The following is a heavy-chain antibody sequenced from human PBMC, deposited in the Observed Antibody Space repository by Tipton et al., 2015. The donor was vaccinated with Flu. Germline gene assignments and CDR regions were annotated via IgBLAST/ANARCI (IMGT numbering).Heavy chain of an antibody. J-gene: IGHJ4*03. CDR3: VIRTYDSAGSCYS. Sequence: TLSLTCTVSGYSVTSGYFWGWIRQPPGKGPEWIGSIYHTGSTFYNSSLRSRVSVSVDTSKNQFSLYLSSVTAADTAVYYCVIRTYDSAGSCYSWGQGTPVPVSS. D-gene: IGHD3-22*01. CDR2: IYHTGST. V-gene: IGHV4-38-2*02. CDR1: GYSVTSGYF.